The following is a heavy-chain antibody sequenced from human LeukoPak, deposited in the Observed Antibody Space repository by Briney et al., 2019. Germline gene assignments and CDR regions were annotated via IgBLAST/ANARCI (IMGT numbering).Heavy chain of an antibody. D-gene: IGHD6-13*01. CDR1: GGSISSYY. CDR3: ACSSSSWYIYAFDI. CDR2: IYTSGST. J-gene: IGHJ3*02. Sequence: PSETLSLTCTVSGGSISSYYWSWIRQPAGKGLEWIGRIYTSGSTNYNPSLKSRVTISVDTSKNQFSLKLSSVTAADTAVYYCACSSSSWYIYAFDIWGQGTMVTVSS. V-gene: IGHV4-4*07.